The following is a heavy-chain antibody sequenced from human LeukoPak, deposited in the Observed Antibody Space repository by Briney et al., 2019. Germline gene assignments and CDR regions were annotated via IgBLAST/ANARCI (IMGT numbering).Heavy chain of an antibody. Sequence: SVKVSCKASGGTFSSYANSWVRQAPGQGLEWMGVIIPFYGTANYARKFQGRVTITADKSTSTAYMELSSRRSEDAAVYYCGRMGRAAAAPDYWGQGTLVTVSS. CDR2: IIPFYGTA. CDR3: GRMGRAAAAPDY. D-gene: IGHD6-13*01. CDR1: GGTFSSYA. V-gene: IGHV1-69*06. J-gene: IGHJ4*02.